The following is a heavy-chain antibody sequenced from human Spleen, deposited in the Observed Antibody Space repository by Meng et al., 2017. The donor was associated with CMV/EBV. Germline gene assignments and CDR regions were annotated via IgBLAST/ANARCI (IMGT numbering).Heavy chain of an antibody. D-gene: IGHD6-6*01. J-gene: IGHJ5*01. Sequence: SGFIISDDYMSWIRQAPGKGLEWVAYISASTYTIYYADSVRSRFTVSRDNAKNALYLQMNSLRAEDTAVYYCARDAPQYTSPGIVDPWGQGTLVTVSS. CDR3: ARDAPQYTSPGIVDP. CDR1: GFIISDDY. V-gene: IGHV3-11*01. CDR2: ISASTYTI.